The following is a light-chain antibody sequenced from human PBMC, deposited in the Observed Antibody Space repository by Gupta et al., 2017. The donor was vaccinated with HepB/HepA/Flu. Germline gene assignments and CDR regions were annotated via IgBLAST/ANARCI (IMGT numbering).Light chain of an antibody. CDR3: YSYTSSNTLV. CDR1: SSDVGTYSY. J-gene: IGLJ3*02. CDR2: DVN. V-gene: IGLV2-14*03. Sequence: SALTQPASVSGAPGQSITISCTGTSSDVGTYSYVSWYQQNPGKGPKLMMYDVNNRPSGVSDRFSGSKSGNTASLTISGLQAEDEAYYYCYSYTSSNTLVFGGGTKLTVL.